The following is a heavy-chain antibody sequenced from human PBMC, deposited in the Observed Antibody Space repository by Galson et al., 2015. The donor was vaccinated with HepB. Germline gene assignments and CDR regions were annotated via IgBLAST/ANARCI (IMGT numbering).Heavy chain of an antibody. CDR2: IVPIFGAA. CDR1: GGTFSTYA. D-gene: IGHD2-2*01. CDR3: ARGEYQLPPDY. J-gene: IGHJ4*02. Sequence: SVKVSCKASGGTFSTYAISWVRQAPGQGLEWMGGIVPIFGAANYAQRFQGRVTITADESTNTAYMELRSLRSEDTAVYYCARGEYQLPPDYWGPGTLVTVSS. V-gene: IGHV1-69*13.